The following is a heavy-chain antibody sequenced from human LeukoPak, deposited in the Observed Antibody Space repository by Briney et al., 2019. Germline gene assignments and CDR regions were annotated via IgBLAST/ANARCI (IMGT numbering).Heavy chain of an antibody. Sequence: SETLSLTCTVSGGSINGYYWSWIRQPPGKGLEWIGYIYYSGSTNYNPSLKSRVTISVDTSKDQFSLKLSSVTAADTAVYYCARGFATSYRYTFYYWGQGTLVTVSS. D-gene: IGHD3-16*02. CDR1: GGSINGYY. CDR2: IYYSGST. CDR3: ARGFATSYRYTFYY. V-gene: IGHV4-59*01. J-gene: IGHJ4*02.